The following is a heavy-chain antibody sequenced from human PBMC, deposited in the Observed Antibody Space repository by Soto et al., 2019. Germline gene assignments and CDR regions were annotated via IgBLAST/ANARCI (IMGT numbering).Heavy chain of an antibody. Sequence: QVQIVQSGAEVKEPGASVKFSCKASGNTFSTYAVHWVRQAPGQRLEWMGWINAGNGNTKYSQKFRGRVTITRDTTASTAYMEMRSLTSEDTAVYFCARGGFGLGPFDYWGQGTLVTVSS. V-gene: IGHV1-3*01. J-gene: IGHJ4*02. D-gene: IGHD3-10*01. CDR3: ARGGFGLGPFDY. CDR2: INAGNGNT. CDR1: GNTFSTYA.